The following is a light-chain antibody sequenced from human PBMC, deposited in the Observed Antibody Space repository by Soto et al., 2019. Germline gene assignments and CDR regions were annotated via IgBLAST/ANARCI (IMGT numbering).Light chain of an antibody. CDR2: AAS. CDR1: QGISSY. Sequence: IQMTQSPSSVSASVGDRVSVTCRASQGISSYLAWYQQKPGKAPKLLIYAASTLQSGVPSRFSGSGSGTDFTLTISCLQSEDFATYYCQQYYSYPRTFGQGTKVDIK. V-gene: IGKV1-8*01. CDR3: QQYYSYPRT. J-gene: IGKJ1*01.